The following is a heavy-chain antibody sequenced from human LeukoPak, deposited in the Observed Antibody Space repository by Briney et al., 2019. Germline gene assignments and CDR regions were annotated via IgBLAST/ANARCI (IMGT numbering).Heavy chain of an antibody. CDR1: GYTFTSYA. D-gene: IGHD3-16*02. V-gene: IGHV1-3*01. Sequence: ASVKVSCKASGYTFTSYAMHWVRQAPGQRLEWMGWINAGNGNTKYSQKFQGRVTITRDTSASTAYMELSSLRSEDTAVYYCARLNRMITFGGVIDNYFDYWGQGTLVTVSS. CDR2: INAGNGNT. J-gene: IGHJ4*02. CDR3: ARLNRMITFGGVIDNYFDY.